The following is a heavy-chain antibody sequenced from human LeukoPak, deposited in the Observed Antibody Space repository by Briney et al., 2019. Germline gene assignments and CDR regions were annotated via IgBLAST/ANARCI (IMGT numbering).Heavy chain of an antibody. CDR1: GFTFDDYT. J-gene: IGHJ4*02. D-gene: IGHD6-13*01. V-gene: IGHV3-21*01. CDR2: ISGSSSYI. Sequence: GGSLRLSCAASGFTFDDYTMHWVRHAPGKGLEWVSSISGSSSYIYYADSVKGRFTISRDNAKNSLYLQMNSQRAEDTAVYYCARGNRYSSDYWGQGTLVTVSS. CDR3: ARGNRYSSDY.